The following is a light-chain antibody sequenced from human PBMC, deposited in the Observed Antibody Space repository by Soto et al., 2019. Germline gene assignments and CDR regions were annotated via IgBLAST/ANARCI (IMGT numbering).Light chain of an antibody. CDR1: QSVLHSSNNKNY. J-gene: IGKJ2*02. Sequence: DIVMTQSPDSLAVSLGERATINCKSSQSVLHSSNNKNYLAWYQQKPGQPPKLLISWASTRESGVPDRFSGSGSGTGFTLTISSLQAEDVAVYYCQQYFSTPCTFGQGTKLEIK. V-gene: IGKV4-1*01. CDR3: QQYFSTPCT. CDR2: WAS.